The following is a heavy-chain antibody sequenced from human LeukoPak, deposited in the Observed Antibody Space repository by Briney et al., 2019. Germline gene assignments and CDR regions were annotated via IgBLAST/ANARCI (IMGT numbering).Heavy chain of an antibody. D-gene: IGHD4/OR15-4a*01. CDR2: ISAYNGNT. CDR1: GYTVTCYG. Sequence: GASVKVSCKASGYTVTCYGISWVRQAPGPGLGWMGWISAYNGNTNYAQKLQGRVTMTTDTSTNTAYMELMTLRADATDEYYGARLTHQVLLFGYWGQGTLVTVSS. CDR3: ARLTHQVLLFGY. V-gene: IGHV1-18*01. J-gene: IGHJ4*02.